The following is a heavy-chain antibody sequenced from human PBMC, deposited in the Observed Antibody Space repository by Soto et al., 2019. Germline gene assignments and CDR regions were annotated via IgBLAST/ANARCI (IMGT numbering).Heavy chain of an antibody. J-gene: IGHJ4*02. CDR1: GFTFSNAW. V-gene: IGHV3-15*01. Sequence: EVQLVESGGGLVKPGGSLRLSCAASGFTFSNAWMSWVRQAPGGGLEWVGRIKRNIDGGTTEYAAPVKGRFAISRDDSNSILYLEMNSLRSEDTAVYYCTTVDAVVLNWGQGLLVTVSS. D-gene: IGHD6-19*01. CDR2: IKRNIDGGTT. CDR3: TTVDAVVLN.